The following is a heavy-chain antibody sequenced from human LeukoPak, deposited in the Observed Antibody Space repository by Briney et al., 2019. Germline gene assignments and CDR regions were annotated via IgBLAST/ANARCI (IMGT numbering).Heavy chain of an antibody. CDR1: GFTFSSYE. J-gene: IGHJ5*02. CDR3: ARDSTMVRGVIPWFDP. D-gene: IGHD3-10*01. V-gene: IGHV3-48*03. CDR2: ISSSGSTI. Sequence: GGSLRLSCAASGFTFSSYEMNWVRQAPGKGLEWFSYISSSGSTIYYAYSVKGRFTISRDNAKNSLYLQMNSLRAEDTAVYYCARDSTMVRGVIPWFDPWGQGTLVTVSS.